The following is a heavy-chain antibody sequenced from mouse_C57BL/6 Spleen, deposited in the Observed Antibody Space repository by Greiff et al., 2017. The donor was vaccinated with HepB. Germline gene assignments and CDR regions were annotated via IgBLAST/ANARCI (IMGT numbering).Heavy chain of an antibody. D-gene: IGHD1-1*01. CDR3: ARPQDPIYYYGSSYVAMDY. J-gene: IGHJ4*01. CDR1: GYTFTSYW. Sequence: QVQLQQPGTELVKPGASVKLSCKASGYTFTSYWMHWVKQRPGQGLEWIGNINPSNGGTNYNEKFKSKATLTVDKSSSTAYMQLSSLTSEYSAVYYCARPQDPIYYYGSSYVAMDYWGQGTSVTVSS. CDR2: INPSNGGT. V-gene: IGHV1-53*01.